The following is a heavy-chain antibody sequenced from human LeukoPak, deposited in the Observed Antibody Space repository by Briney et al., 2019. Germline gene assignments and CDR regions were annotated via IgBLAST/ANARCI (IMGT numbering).Heavy chain of an antibody. CDR3: AKGPTYKGHDY. Sequence: GGSLRLSCAASGFTFSDYYMSWVRQAPGEGLEWVSAISGSGGSTYHADSVKGRFTISRDNSKNTLYLQMNSLRAEDTAVYYCAKGPTYKGHDYWGQGTLVTVSS. CDR2: ISGSGGST. CDR1: GFTFSDYY. V-gene: IGHV3-23*01. D-gene: IGHD1-20*01. J-gene: IGHJ4*02.